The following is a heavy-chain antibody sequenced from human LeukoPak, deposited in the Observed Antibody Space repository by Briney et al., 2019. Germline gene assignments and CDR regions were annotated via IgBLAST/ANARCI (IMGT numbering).Heavy chain of an antibody. V-gene: IGHV3-7*01. CDR1: GFTFSNYW. CDR2: IKQDGIEK. CDR3: ARGSSGYYCDHFQT. Sequence: GGSLRLSCAASGFTFSNYWMTWICQALGKGLEWVAHIKQDGIEKYYVDSVEGRFTVSRDNTKNSLFLQMHSLRAEDTAVYYCARGSSGYYCDHFQTWGQGALVTVSS. J-gene: IGHJ1*01. D-gene: IGHD3-22*01.